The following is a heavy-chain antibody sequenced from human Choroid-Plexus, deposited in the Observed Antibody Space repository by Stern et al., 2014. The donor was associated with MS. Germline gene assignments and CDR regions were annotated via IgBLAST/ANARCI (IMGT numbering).Heavy chain of an antibody. CDR2: IYYSGST. D-gene: IGHD2-2*01. CDR3: VSYAPTTKSFDN. Sequence: QLQLQESGPGLVKPSQTLSLTCTVSGASISNGGYYWSWIRQHPGKGLEWIGYIYYSGSTYYNPSLQSRVTISGDTAKSHFSLRLSSVIAADTAVYYCVSYAPTTKSFDNWGQGTLVTVSS. CDR1: GASISNGGYY. V-gene: IGHV4-31*03. J-gene: IGHJ4*02.